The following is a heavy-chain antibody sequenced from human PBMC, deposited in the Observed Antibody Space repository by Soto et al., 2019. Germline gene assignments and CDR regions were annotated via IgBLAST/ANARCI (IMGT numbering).Heavy chain of an antibody. D-gene: IGHD6-13*01. CDR1: GGSFSGYY. CDR3: ARVKTRIAAAGTYYYYGMDV. Sequence: QVQLQQWGAGLLKPSETLSLTCAVYGGSFSGYYWSWIRQPPGKGLEWIGEINHSGSTNYNPSLKSRVTISVDTSKNQFSLKLSSVTAADTAVYYCARVKTRIAAAGTYYYYGMDVWGKGTTVTVSS. V-gene: IGHV4-34*01. J-gene: IGHJ6*04. CDR2: INHSGST.